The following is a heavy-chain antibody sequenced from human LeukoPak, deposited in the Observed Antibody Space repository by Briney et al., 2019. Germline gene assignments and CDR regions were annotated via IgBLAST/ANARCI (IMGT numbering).Heavy chain of an antibody. D-gene: IGHD5-18*01. CDR3: ARDVGDTGNWFDP. CDR1: GYTFTGYY. CDR2: INPNSGGT. Sequence: ASVKVSCKASGYTFTGYYMHWVRQAPGQGLEWMGWINPNSGGTNYAQKFQGRVTMTRDTSISTAYMELSRLRSDDTAVYYCARDVGDTGNWFDPWGQGTLVTVSS. V-gene: IGHV1-2*02. J-gene: IGHJ5*02.